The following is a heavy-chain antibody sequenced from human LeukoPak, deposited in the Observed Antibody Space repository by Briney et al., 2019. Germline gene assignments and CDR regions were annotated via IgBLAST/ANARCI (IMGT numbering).Heavy chain of an antibody. Sequence: ASVKVSCKASGYTFTGYYMHWVRQAPGQGLEGMGWMNPNSGNTGYAQKFQGRVTMTRNTSISTAYMELSSLRSEDTAVYYCARRLSMVRGVRAFGYWGQGTQVTVSS. CDR2: MNPNSGNT. J-gene: IGHJ4*02. CDR1: GYTFTGYY. V-gene: IGHV1-8*02. D-gene: IGHD3-10*01. CDR3: ARRLSMVRGVRAFGY.